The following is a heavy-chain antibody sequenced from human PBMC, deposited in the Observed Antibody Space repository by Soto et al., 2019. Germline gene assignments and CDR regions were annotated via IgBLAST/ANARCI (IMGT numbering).Heavy chain of an antibody. CDR1: GGSLGSYY. D-gene: IGHD3-9*01. CDR3: ARLKGGRKIDILTGYLDPGSDY. CDR2: IYYSGSS. V-gene: IGHV4-59*05. J-gene: IGHJ4*02. Sequence: PSETLSLTCTVSGGSLGSYYWSWLRQPPGEGREWIGSIYYSGSSYYNPPLKSRVTISVDTSKNQFSLKLSSVTAADTAVYYCARLKGGRKIDILTGYLDPGSDYWGQGTLVTVSS.